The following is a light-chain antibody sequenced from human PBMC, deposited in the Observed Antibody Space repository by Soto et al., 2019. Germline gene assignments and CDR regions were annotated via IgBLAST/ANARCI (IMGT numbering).Light chain of an antibody. CDR1: SSNIGADYD. Sequence: QSVLTQPPSVSGAPGQRVIISCTGSSSNIGADYDVHWYQQLPGTAPKLLIYGDTNRPSGVPDRFSGSKSGTSASLAITGLQAEDEADYYGQSYDSSLSGSIFGGGTKLTVL. CDR2: GDT. CDR3: QSYDSSLSGSI. V-gene: IGLV1-40*01. J-gene: IGLJ2*01.